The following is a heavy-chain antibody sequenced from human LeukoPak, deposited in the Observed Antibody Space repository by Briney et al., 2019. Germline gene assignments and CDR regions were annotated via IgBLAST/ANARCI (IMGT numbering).Heavy chain of an antibody. D-gene: IGHD3-3*01. CDR1: GFTFSNYW. Sequence: GGSLRLSCVASGFTFSNYWMSSVRQAPGKGLQWVANIKPDGSAGYYVDSVRGRFTISRDNAKISLYLQMNSLRVEDTAVYFCVPHFGVGNNINHWGQGTLVTVSS. CDR2: IKPDGSAG. V-gene: IGHV3-7*01. J-gene: IGHJ5*02. CDR3: VPHFGVGNNINH.